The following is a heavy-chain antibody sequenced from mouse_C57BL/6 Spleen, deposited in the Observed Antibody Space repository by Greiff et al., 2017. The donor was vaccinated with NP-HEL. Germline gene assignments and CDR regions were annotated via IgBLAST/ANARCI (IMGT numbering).Heavy chain of an antibody. J-gene: IGHJ1*03. V-gene: IGHV5-2*01. CDR2: INSDGGST. D-gene: IGHD1-1*01. CDR3: ARRGYGSSDWYFDV. CDR1: EYEFPSHD. Sequence: VQLKESGGGLVQPGESLKLSCESNEYEFPSHDMSWVRKTPEKRLELVAAINSDGGSTYYPDTMERRFTISTDNTKKSLYLQMSSLRSEDTALYDCARRGYGSSDWYFDVWGTGTTVTVSS.